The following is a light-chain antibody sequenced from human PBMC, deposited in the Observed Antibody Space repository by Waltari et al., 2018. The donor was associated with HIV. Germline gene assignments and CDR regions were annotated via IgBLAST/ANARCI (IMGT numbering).Light chain of an antibody. V-gene: IGLV1-47*01. CDR1: SSNIGSNY. J-gene: IGLJ3*02. Sequence: QSVLTQPPSASGTPGQRVTISCSGSSSNIGSNYVYWYQQLPGTTPKLLIYRNNPRPSGVPDRFSGSNPGTSASLAISGLRSEDEADYYCAAWDDSLSGRVFGGGTKLTVL. CDR2: RNN. CDR3: AAWDDSLSGRV.